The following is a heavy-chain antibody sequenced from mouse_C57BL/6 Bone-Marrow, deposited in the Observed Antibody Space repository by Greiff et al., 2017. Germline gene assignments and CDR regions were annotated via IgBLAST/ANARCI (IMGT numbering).Heavy chain of an antibody. CDR2: ILPGRGST. Sequence: QVQLQQSGAELMKPGASVKLSCKASGYTFTGYWIEWVKQRPGHGLEWIGEILPGRGSTNYNEKFTGKATFTADKSSNTAYMQLSSLTTEDSAIYYCARWGYGNHYYAMNYWGQGTSVTVTS. D-gene: IGHD2-1*01. V-gene: IGHV1-9*01. J-gene: IGHJ4*01. CDR3: ARWGYGNHYYAMNY. CDR1: GYTFTGYW.